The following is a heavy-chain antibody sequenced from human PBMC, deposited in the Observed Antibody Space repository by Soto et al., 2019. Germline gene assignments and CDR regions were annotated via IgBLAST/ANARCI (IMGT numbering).Heavy chain of an antibody. CDR1: GGSISSGGYS. D-gene: IGHD4-4*01. CDR2: IYYTGST. CDR3: ARTYSIRWYYFDY. J-gene: IGHJ4*02. V-gene: IGHV4-30-4*08. Sequence: SETLSLTCAVSGGSISSGGYSWSWIRQPPGKGLEWIGYIYYTGSTYYNPSLKSRVSISIDTSKNQFSLKLRSVTAADTAVYYCARTYSIRWYYFDYWGQGTLVTVSS.